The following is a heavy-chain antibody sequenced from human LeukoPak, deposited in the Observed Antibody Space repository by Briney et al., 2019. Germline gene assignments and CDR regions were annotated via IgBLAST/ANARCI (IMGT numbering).Heavy chain of an antibody. V-gene: IGHV3-30*03. J-gene: IGHJ3*02. CDR2: ISYDGSNK. CDR3: AGHYGAVVGI. CDR1: GFTFSSYG. Sequence: GGSLRLSCAASGFTFSSYGMHWVRQAPGKGLEWVAVISYDGSNKYYADSVKGRFTISRDNSKNKLYLQMNSLRAEDTAVYYCAGHYGAVVGIWGQGTMVTVSS. D-gene: IGHD4-17*01.